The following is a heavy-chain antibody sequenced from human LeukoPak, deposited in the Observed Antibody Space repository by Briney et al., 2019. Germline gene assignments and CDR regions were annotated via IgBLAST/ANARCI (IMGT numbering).Heavy chain of an antibody. Sequence: GASVKVSCNASGYTFTGYYMHWVRQAPGQGLERMGWINPNSGGTNYAQKFQGRVTMTRDTSISTAYMELSRLRSDDTAVYYCARDGAPLWFGESYYGMDVWGQGTTVTVSS. CDR1: GYTFTGYY. CDR3: ARDGAPLWFGESYYGMDV. D-gene: IGHD3-10*01. J-gene: IGHJ6*02. V-gene: IGHV1-2*02. CDR2: INPNSGGT.